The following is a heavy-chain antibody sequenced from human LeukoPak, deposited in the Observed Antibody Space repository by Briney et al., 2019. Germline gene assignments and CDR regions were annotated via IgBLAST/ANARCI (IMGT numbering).Heavy chain of an antibody. J-gene: IGHJ3*02. CDR3: ARESHYYDSSGYYSDAFDI. CDR2: IYTSGST. V-gene: IGHV4-4*07. D-gene: IGHD3-22*01. Sequence: PSETLSLTCTVSGGSISSYYWSWIRPPAGKGLEWIGRIYTSGSTNYNPSLKSRVTMSVDTSKNQFSLKLSSVTAADTAVYYCARESHYYDSSGYYSDAFDIWGQGTMVTVSS. CDR1: GGSISSYY.